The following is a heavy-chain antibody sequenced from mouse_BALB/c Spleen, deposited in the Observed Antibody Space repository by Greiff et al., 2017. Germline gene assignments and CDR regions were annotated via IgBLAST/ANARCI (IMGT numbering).Heavy chain of an antibody. CDR1: GYTFTDYE. CDR2: IDPETGGT. D-gene: IGHD3-1*01. J-gene: IGHJ4*01. Sequence: VQLQQSGAELVRPGASVTLSCKASGYTFTDYEMHWVKQTPVHGLEWIGAIDPETGGTAYNQKFKGKATLTADKSSSTAYMELRSLTSEDSAVYYCARYEARGYAMDYWGQGTSVTVSS. V-gene: IGHV1-15*01. CDR3: ARYEARGYAMDY.